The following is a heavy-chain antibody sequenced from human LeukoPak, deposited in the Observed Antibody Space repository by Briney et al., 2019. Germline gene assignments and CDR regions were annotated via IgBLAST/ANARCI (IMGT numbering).Heavy chain of an antibody. CDR1: GASISSGGST. V-gene: IGHV4-30-4*07. Sequence: SETLSLTCGVSGASISSGGSTWNWNWIRQPPGKGPEGIGSIYYNVVTYYKPSLKSRVTISVDTSKNQFSLKLNSVTAADTAVYYCARGRNVAFDIWGQGTMVTVSS. CDR2: IYYNVVT. CDR3: ARGRNVAFDI. D-gene: IGHD2-21*01. J-gene: IGHJ3*02.